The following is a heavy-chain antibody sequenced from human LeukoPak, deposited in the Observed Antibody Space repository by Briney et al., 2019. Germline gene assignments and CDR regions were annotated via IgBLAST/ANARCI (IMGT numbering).Heavy chain of an antibody. CDR1: GFTFSSYS. CDR2: ISSSSSYI. V-gene: IGHV3-21*01. Sequence: GGSLRLSCAASGFTFSSYSMNWVRQAPGKGLEWVSSISSSSSYIYYADSVKGRFTISRDNAKNSLYLQMNSLRAEDTAVYYCARDTEGSGSRPYDYWGQGTLVTVSS. CDR3: ARDTEGSGSRPYDY. D-gene: IGHD3-10*01. J-gene: IGHJ4*02.